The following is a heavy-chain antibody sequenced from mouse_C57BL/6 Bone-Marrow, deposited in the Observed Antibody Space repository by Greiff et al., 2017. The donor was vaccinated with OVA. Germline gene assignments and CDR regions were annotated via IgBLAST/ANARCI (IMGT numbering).Heavy chain of an antibody. Sequence: EVKLMESGPGLVKPSQSLSLTCSVTGYSITSGYYWNWIRQFPGNKLEWMGYISYDGSNNYNPSLKNRISITRDTSKNQFFLKLNSVTTEDTATYDCAKTPYGNYWFAYWGQGTLVTVSA. CDR3: AKTPYGNYWFAY. V-gene: IGHV3-6*01. CDR1: GYSITSGYY. J-gene: IGHJ3*01. D-gene: IGHD2-1*01. CDR2: ISYDGSN.